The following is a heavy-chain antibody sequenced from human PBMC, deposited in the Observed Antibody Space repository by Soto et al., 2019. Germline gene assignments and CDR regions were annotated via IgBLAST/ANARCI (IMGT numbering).Heavy chain of an antibody. J-gene: IGHJ4*02. V-gene: IGHV4-39*01. D-gene: IGHD3-9*01. CDR2: IYYRGNA. CDR1: DDSINSDKYY. Sequence: QLQLQESGPGLVKPSETLSLTCSVSDDSINSDKYYWGWIRQPPGKGLEWIGSIYYRGNADYNPSFQSRVTISLDTSKSQFSLKLNSVTAADSAVYFCARLEGLATISYSFAFWGPGALVTVSS. CDR3: ARLEGLATISYSFAF.